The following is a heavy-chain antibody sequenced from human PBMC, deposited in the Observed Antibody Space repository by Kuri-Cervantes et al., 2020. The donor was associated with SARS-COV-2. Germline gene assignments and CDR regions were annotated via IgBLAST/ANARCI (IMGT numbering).Heavy chain of an antibody. J-gene: IGHJ4*02. D-gene: IGHD3-16*02. CDR3: AHTGLTFGGVIVAHDY. V-gene: IGHV2-5*05. CDR2: IYWDDDK. Sequence: SGPTLVKPTQTLTLTCTFSGFSLSTSGVGVGWIRQPPGKALEWLALIYWDDDKRYGPSLKSRLTITKDTSKNQVVLTMTSMDPVDTATYYCAHTGLTFGGVIVAHDYWGQGTLVTVSS. CDR1: GFSLSTSGVG.